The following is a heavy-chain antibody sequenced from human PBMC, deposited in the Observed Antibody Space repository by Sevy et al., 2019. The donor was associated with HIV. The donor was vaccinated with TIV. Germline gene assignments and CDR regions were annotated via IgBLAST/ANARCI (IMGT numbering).Heavy chain of an antibody. D-gene: IGHD1-26*01. Sequence: LRLSCTVSGGSIGSGYYYWSWIRQHPGKGLEWIGYIYYSGSTYYNPSLKSRVTISVDTSKNQFSLKLSSVTPADTAVYYCARDIGFSGKYYGFWGQGTLVTVSS. CDR1: GGSIGSGYYY. V-gene: IGHV4-31*03. CDR2: IYYSGST. CDR3: ARDIGFSGKYYGF. J-gene: IGHJ4*02.